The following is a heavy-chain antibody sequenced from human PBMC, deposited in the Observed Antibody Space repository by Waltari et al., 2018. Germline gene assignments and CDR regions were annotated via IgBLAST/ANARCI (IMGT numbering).Heavy chain of an antibody. J-gene: IGHJ4*02. CDR1: GFTFSSYS. Sequence: EVQLVESGGGLVQPGGSLRLSCAASGFTFSSYSMTWVRQAPGKGLEWVSYISSSSSTIYYADAVKGRFTISRDNAKNSLYLQMNSLRAEDTAVYYCASRSALSHSSSSSLDYWGQGTLVTVSS. D-gene: IGHD6-6*01. V-gene: IGHV3-48*01. CDR3: ASRSALSHSSSSSLDY. CDR2: ISSSSSTI.